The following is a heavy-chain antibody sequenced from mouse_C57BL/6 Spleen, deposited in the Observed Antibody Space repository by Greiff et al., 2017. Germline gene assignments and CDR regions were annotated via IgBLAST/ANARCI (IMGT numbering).Heavy chain of an antibody. Sequence: QVQLQQPGAELVKPGASVKVSCKASGYTFTSYWMHWVKQRPGQGLEWIGRIHPSDSDTNYNQKFKGKATLTVDKSSSTAYMQLSSLTSEDSAVDYCARDDYGSSYLFAYWGQGTLVTVSA. D-gene: IGHD1-1*01. CDR1: GYTFTSYW. V-gene: IGHV1-74*01. CDR3: ARDDYGSSYLFAY. J-gene: IGHJ3*01. CDR2: IHPSDSDT.